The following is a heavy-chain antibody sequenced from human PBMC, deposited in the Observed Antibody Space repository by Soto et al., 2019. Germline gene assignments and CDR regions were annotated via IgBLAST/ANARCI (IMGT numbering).Heavy chain of an antibody. Sequence: PGGSLRLSCAVAGFIFSRYSMNWVRQAPGKGLEWVSSIGTSGSYIYDTDSVKGRFTISRDNTKDSLYLQMNSLRAEATAIYCCAKGSSGWPHDAFDIWGQGTMVTVSS. CDR2: IGTSGSYI. V-gene: IGHV3-21*01. CDR1: GFIFSRYS. J-gene: IGHJ3*02. CDR3: AKGSSGWPHDAFDI. D-gene: IGHD6-19*01.